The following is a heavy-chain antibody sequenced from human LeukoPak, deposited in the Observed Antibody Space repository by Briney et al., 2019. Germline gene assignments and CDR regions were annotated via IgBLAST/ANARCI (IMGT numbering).Heavy chain of an antibody. V-gene: IGHV3-48*01. J-gene: IGHJ6*03. CDR3: ARGVAVAGIPYYYYYMDV. CDR2: ISSSSSTI. CDR1: GFTFSSYS. D-gene: IGHD6-19*01. Sequence: PGGSLRLSCAASGFTFSSYSMNWVRQAPGKGLEWVSYISSSSSTIYYADSVKGRFTISRDNAKNSLYLQMNSLRAEDTAVYYCARGVAVAGIPYYYYYMDVWGKGTTVTVSS.